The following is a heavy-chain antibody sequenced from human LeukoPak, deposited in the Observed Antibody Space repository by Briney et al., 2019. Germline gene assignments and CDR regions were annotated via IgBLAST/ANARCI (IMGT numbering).Heavy chain of an antibody. Sequence: ASVKVSCKASGYTFTGCYMHWVRQAPGQGLEWMGWINPNSGGTNYAQKFQGGVTMTRDTSISTAYMELSRLRSDDTAVYYCARDGGFLEWLYYFDYWGQGTLVTVSS. CDR3: ARDGGFLEWLYYFDY. D-gene: IGHD3-3*01. CDR1: GYTFTGCY. V-gene: IGHV1-2*02. CDR2: INPNSGGT. J-gene: IGHJ4*02.